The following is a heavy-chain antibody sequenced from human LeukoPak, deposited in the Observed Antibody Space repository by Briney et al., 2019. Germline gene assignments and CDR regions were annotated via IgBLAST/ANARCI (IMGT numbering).Heavy chain of an antibody. Sequence: GESLKISCKGSGYSFTSYWIGWVRQMPGKGLEWMGVIYPGDSDTRYSPSFQGQVTISADTSVSTAYMQGSSLKASDTAVYYCARTGFCSSTSCYWYFDYWGQGTLVTVSS. V-gene: IGHV5-51*01. CDR3: ARTGFCSSTSCYWYFDY. CDR1: GYSFTSYW. J-gene: IGHJ4*02. CDR2: IYPGDSDT. D-gene: IGHD2-2*01.